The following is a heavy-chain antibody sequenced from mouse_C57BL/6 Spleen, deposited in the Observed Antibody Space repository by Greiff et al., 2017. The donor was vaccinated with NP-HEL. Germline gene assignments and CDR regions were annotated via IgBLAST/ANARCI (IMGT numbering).Heavy chain of an antibody. V-gene: IGHV1-20*01. CDR3: ARRGHYYGSSYWDFDV. Sequence: VQLQQSGPELVKPGDSVKISCKASGYSFTGYFMNWVMQSHGKSLEWIGRINPYNGDTFYNQKFKGKATLTVDKSSSTAHMELRSLTSEDSAVYYCARRGHYYGSSYWDFDVWGTGTTVTVSS. D-gene: IGHD1-1*01. CDR1: GYSFTGYF. J-gene: IGHJ1*03. CDR2: INPYNGDT.